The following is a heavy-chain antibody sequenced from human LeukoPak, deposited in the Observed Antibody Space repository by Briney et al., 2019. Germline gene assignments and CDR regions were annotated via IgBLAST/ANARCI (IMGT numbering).Heavy chain of an antibody. CDR1: GFTFSSYE. CDR2: ISSSGSTI. V-gene: IGHV3-48*03. CDR3: ARASLLIAAALFDY. Sequence: PGGSLRLSCAASGFTFSSYEMNWVRQAPGKGLEWVSYISSSGSTIHYADSVKGRFTISRDNAKNSLYLQMNSLRAEDTAVYYCARASLLIAAALFDYWGQGTLVTVSS. D-gene: IGHD6-13*01. J-gene: IGHJ4*02.